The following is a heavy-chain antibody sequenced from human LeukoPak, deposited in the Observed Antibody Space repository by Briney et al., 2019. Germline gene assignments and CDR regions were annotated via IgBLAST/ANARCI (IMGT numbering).Heavy chain of an antibody. CDR1: GGSFSGYC. D-gene: IGHD3-22*01. CDR3: AREGYYDSPFDY. V-gene: IGHV4-34*01. Sequence: SETLSLTCAVYGGSFSGYCWSWIRQPPGKGLEWIGEINHSGSTNYNPSLKSRVTISVDTSKNQFSLKLSSVTAADTAVYYCAREGYYDSPFDYWGQGTLVTVSS. CDR2: INHSGST. J-gene: IGHJ4*02.